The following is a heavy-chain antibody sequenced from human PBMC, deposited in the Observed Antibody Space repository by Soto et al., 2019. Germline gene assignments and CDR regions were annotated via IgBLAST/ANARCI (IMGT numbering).Heavy chain of an antibody. D-gene: IGHD1-1*01. CDR2: IYHGGNT. V-gene: IGHV4-4*02. J-gene: IGHJ4*02. CDR3: ASHLIMPGRGGLDY. CDR1: SGSITSSNW. Sequence: QVQLQESGPGLVKPSGTLSLTCAISSGSITSSNWWSWVRQPPGKGLEWIGEIYHGGNTNYNPSLKSRLTITIDRSQNQFSLRLNSVTASDPAVYFCASHLIMPGRGGLDYWGQGSLVTVSS.